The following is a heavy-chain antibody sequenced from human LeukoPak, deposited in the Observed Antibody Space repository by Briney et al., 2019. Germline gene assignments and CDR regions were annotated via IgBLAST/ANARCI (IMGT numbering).Heavy chain of an antibody. CDR2: IYSGGST. V-gene: IGHV3-66*01. J-gene: IGHJ3*02. Sequence: GGSLRLSCAASGFTVSSNYMSWVRQAPGKGLEWVSVIYSGGSTYYADSVKGRFTISRDNSKNTLYLQMNSLRAEDTAVYYCARDGRVLRYFDWLSDAFDIWGQGTMVTVSS. D-gene: IGHD3-9*01. CDR1: GFTVSSNY. CDR3: ARDGRVLRYFDWLSDAFDI.